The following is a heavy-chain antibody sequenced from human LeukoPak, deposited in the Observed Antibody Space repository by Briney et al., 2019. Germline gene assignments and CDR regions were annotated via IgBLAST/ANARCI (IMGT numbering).Heavy chain of an antibody. CDR2: IYYSGST. CDR1: GGSISSYY. Sequence: SETLSLTCTVSGGSISSYYWSWIRQPPGKGLEWIGYIYYSGSTNYNPSLKSRVTISVDPSKNQFSLKLSSVTAADTAVLYCARFRNYYDSSCYPYYFDYWGQGTLVTVPS. J-gene: IGHJ4*02. CDR3: ARFRNYYDSSCYPYYFDY. V-gene: IGHV4-59*01. D-gene: IGHD3-22*01.